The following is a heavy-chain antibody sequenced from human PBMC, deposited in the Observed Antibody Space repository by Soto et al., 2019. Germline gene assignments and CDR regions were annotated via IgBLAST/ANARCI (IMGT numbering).Heavy chain of an antibody. J-gene: IGHJ5*02. Sequence: PGESLKSYCKGSGYSFTSYWIIWVRQVPGKGLELMGMIDPSDSDANYSPSFQGHVTISVDKSIITAYLQWRSLRASDTAIYYCARRGIRGIRSVGGWFDXWGQGSLVTVSX. D-gene: IGHD3-10*01. V-gene: IGHV5-10-1*01. CDR1: GYSFTSYW. CDR2: IDPSDSDA. CDR3: ARRGIRGIRSVGGWFDX.